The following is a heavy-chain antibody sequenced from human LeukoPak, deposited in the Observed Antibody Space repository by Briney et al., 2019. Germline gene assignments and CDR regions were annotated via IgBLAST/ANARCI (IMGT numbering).Heavy chain of an antibody. CDR1: GGTFSSYA. J-gene: IGHJ6*03. CDR3: ARSGDTASWGYYYYYYMDV. Sequence: SVKVSCKASGGTFSSYAISWVRQAPGQGLEWMGRIIPIFGTANYAQKFQGRVTITTDESTSTAYMELSSLRSEDTAVYYCARSGDTASWGYYYYYYMDVWGKGTTVTVSS. D-gene: IGHD5-18*01. V-gene: IGHV1-69*05. CDR2: IIPIFGTA.